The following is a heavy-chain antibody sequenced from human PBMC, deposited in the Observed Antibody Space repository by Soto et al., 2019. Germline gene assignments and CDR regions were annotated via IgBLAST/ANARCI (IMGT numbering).Heavy chain of an antibody. Sequence: XGSLRLSCAAAGFSLRTYDMHWLRRAPGKGLEWVAFIWYDGTKKCYANSVKGRSTISKDNSNNILYLQMSGLRVEDTAVYYCARDVLTAVAGSVNWFDHWGQGSLVTVSS. V-gene: IGHV3-33*01. CDR1: GFSLRTYD. CDR2: IWYDGTKK. J-gene: IGHJ5*02. D-gene: IGHD6-19*01. CDR3: ARDVLTAVAGSVNWFDH.